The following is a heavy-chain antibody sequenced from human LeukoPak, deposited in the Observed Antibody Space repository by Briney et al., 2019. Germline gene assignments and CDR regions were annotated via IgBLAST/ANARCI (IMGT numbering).Heavy chain of an antibody. D-gene: IGHD3-9*01. Sequence: PSETLSLTCAVSGYSISSGYYWGWSRQPPGKGLEWSGRIYHSGSTYYNPSLKSRVTISVDTSKNQSSLKLSSVTAADTAVYYCAREEGYDILTGYFSFWGQGTMVTVSS. CDR2: IYHSGST. CDR3: AREEGYDILTGYFSF. CDR1: GYSISSGYY. V-gene: IGHV4-38-2*02. J-gene: IGHJ3*01.